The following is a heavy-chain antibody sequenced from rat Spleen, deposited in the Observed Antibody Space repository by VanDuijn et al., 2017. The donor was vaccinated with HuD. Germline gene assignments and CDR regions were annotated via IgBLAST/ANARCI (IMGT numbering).Heavy chain of an antibody. CDR2: ISYSGST. CDR1: GYSITTNY. J-gene: IGHJ2*01. V-gene: IGHV3-1*01. CDR3: ASTYYGYTSFDY. Sequence: EVQLQESGPGLLKPSQSLSLTCSVTGYSITTNYWGWIRKFPGNKMEWIGHISYSGSTSYNPSLKSRISIIRDTSKNQFFLQLNSVTTEDTATYYCASTYYGYTSFDYWGQGVMVTVSS. D-gene: IGHD1-9*01.